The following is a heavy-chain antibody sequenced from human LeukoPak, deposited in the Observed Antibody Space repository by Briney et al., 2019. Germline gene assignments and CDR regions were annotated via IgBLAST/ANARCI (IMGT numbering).Heavy chain of an antibody. Sequence: SETLSLTCTVSGCSIGGYNWRWIRQPPGKGLEWIGHLYYGGSTNYYPSLKSRVTISVDTSKNQFSLKLSSVTAADTAVYYCARYVLLWFGELSGRFDPWGQGTLVTVSS. J-gene: IGHJ5*02. CDR2: LYYGGST. D-gene: IGHD3-10*01. V-gene: IGHV4-59*01. CDR3: ARYVLLWFGELSGRFDP. CDR1: GCSIGGYN.